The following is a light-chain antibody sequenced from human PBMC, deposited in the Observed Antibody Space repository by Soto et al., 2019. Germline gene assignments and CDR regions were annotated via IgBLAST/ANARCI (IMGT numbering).Light chain of an antibody. V-gene: IGKV3-15*01. CDR2: GAS. J-gene: IGKJ1*01. CDR1: QSVSSN. CDR3: QQYNNWRRDGT. Sequence: EIVMTQSPATLSVSPGERATLSCRASQSVSSNLAWYQQKPGQAPRLLIYGASTRATGIPARFSGSGSGTDFTLTISSLQSEDFAVYYCQQYNNWRRDGTFGQGTKVEIK.